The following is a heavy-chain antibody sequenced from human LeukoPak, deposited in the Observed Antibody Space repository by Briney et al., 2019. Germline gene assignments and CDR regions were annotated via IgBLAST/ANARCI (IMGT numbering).Heavy chain of an antibody. CDR3: AKRGAVIRVILVGLHKEAYYFDS. D-gene: IGHD3-22*01. V-gene: IGHV3-23*01. CDR2: YRGKGDI. CDR1: GYTFSNYP. Sequence: PGGSLRLSCGAPGYTFSNYPVSWVPESPARGVEWVSSYRGKGDIFYADSVRGRLNISREKPKNTLYLQLNSLRADDTAVYFCAKRGAVIRVILVGLHKEAYYFDSWGEGALVAVS. J-gene: IGHJ4*02.